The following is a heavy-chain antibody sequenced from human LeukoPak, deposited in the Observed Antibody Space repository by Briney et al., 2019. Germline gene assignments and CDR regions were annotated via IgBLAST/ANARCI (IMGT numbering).Heavy chain of an antibody. D-gene: IGHD5-18*01. V-gene: IGHV1-46*01. CDR2: INPSGGST. Sequence: GASVKVSCKASGYTFTSYYMHWVRQAPGQGLEWMGIINPSGGSTSYAQKFQGRVTMTRDTSTSTVYMELSSLRSEDTAVYYCSRDPEGIQLWLRDYYGMDVWGQGTMVTVSS. CDR3: SRDPEGIQLWLRDYYGMDV. J-gene: IGHJ6*02. CDR1: GYTFTSYY.